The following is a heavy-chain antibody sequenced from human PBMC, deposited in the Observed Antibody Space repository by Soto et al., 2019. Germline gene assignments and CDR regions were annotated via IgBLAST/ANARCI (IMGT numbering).Heavy chain of an antibody. CDR2: ISGSGGST. Sequence: GSLRLSCAASGFTFISYAIICFRHSPGKGLEWVSAISGSGGSTYYADSVKGRFTISRDNSKNTLYLQMNSLRAEDTAVYYCAKDLSVAAAGTIDYWGQGTLVTVSS. D-gene: IGHD6-13*01. J-gene: IGHJ4*02. V-gene: IGHV3-23*01. CDR1: GFTFISYA. CDR3: AKDLSVAAAGTIDY.